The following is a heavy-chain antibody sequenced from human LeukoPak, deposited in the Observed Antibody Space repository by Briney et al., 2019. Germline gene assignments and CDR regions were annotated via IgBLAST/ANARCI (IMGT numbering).Heavy chain of an antibody. CDR2: MNPNSGNT. CDR1: GYTFTSYD. J-gene: IGHJ4*02. Sequence: ASVKVSCKASGYTFTSYDINWVRQATGQGLEWMGWMNPNSGNTGYAQKLQGRVTMTRNTSISTAYMELSRLRSDDTAVYYCARGGAHHYDILTGPIAYWGQGTLVTVSS. D-gene: IGHD3-9*01. CDR3: ARGGAHHYDILTGPIAY. V-gene: IGHV1-8*01.